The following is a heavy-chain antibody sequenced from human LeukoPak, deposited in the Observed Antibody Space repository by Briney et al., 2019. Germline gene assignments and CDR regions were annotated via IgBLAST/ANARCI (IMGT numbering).Heavy chain of an antibody. CDR2: IKEDGSEK. CDR3: ARRGSTDY. J-gene: IGHJ4*02. D-gene: IGHD2/OR15-2a*01. CDR1: EFSFSGYW. Sequence: PGGSLRLSCAASEFSFSGYWMTWVRQAPGKGLEWVANIKEDGSEKYYADFVKGRFTISRDNAKNSLDLQMNSLRAEDTAVYYCARRGSTDYWGQGTLVTVSS. V-gene: IGHV3-7*03.